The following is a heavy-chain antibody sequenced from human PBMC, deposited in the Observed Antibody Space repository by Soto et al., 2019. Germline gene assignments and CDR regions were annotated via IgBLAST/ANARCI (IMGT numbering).Heavy chain of an antibody. V-gene: IGHV3-48*01. CDR2: ISSSSSTI. Sequence: GGSLRLSCAASGFTFSSYSMNWVRQAPGKGLEWVSYISSSSSTIYYADSVKGRFTISRDNAKNSLYLQMNSLRAEDTAVYYCARVQLLWFGEFSLADAFDIWGQGTMVTVSS. D-gene: IGHD3-10*01. CDR3: ARVQLLWFGEFSLADAFDI. J-gene: IGHJ3*02. CDR1: GFTFSSYS.